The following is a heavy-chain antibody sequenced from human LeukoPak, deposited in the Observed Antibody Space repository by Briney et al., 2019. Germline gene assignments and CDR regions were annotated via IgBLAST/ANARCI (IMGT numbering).Heavy chain of an antibody. CDR2: IRQDGSEK. J-gene: IGHJ3*01. Sequence: GGSLRLSCAGSGFTIGSYWMSWVRQAPGKGLEWVANIRQDGSEKYYVDSVKGRLTISRDNAKNSLYLQMNSLRAEDTGIYYCARAGYYGDDAFDLWGQGAMVTVSS. CDR1: GFTIGSYW. CDR3: ARAGYYGDDAFDL. V-gene: IGHV3-7*01. D-gene: IGHD2/OR15-2a*01.